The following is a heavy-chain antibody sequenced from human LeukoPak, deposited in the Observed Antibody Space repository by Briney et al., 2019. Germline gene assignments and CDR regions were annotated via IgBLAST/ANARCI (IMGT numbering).Heavy chain of an antibody. Sequence: GASVKVSCKASGYTFTSYYMHWVGQAPGQGLEWMGIINPSGGSTSYAQKFQGRVTMTRDTSTSTVYMELSSLRSEDTAVYYCARGLGGSYVSAHFDYWGQGTLVTVSS. V-gene: IGHV1-46*01. CDR2: INPSGGST. J-gene: IGHJ4*02. D-gene: IGHD1-26*01. CDR3: ARGLGGSYVSAHFDY. CDR1: GYTFTSYY.